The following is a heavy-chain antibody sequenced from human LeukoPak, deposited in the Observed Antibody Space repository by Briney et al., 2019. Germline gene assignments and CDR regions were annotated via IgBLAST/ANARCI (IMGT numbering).Heavy chain of an antibody. CDR3: AKEINNYGGNSGFDY. J-gene: IGHJ4*02. CDR1: GFTFSNYA. Sequence: GGSLRLSCAASGFTFSNYAMSWARQAPGKGLEWVSGINVSGGSTFYADSVRGRFTISRDNSKNTLYLQMSSLRAEDTAMYSCAKEINNYGGNSGFDYWGQGTLVSVSS. V-gene: IGHV3-23*01. CDR2: INVSGGST. D-gene: IGHD4-23*01.